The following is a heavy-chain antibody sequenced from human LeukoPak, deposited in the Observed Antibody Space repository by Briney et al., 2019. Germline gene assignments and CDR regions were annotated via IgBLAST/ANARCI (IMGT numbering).Heavy chain of an antibody. CDR3: AKEAYDSSGYYEGPAGYFDY. CDR1: GFTFSSYA. V-gene: IGHV3-23*01. J-gene: IGHJ4*02. Sequence: PGGSLRLSCAASGFTFSSYAMSWVRQAPGKGLEWVSAISGSGGSTYYADSVKGRFTISRDNSKNTLYLQMNSLRAEDTAVYYFAKEAYDSSGYYEGPAGYFDYWGQGTLVTVSS. D-gene: IGHD3-22*01. CDR2: ISGSGGST.